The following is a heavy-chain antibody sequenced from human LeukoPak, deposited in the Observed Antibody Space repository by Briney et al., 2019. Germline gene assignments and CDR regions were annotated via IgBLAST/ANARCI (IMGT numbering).Heavy chain of an antibody. CDR2: IIPIFGTA. J-gene: IGHJ5*02. V-gene: IGHV1-69*05. CDR1: GGTFSSYA. Sequence: SVKVSCKASGGTFSSYAISWVRQAPGQGLEWMGGIIPIFGTANYAQKFQGRVTITTDESTNTAYMELSSLRSEDTAVYYCASGQGSSSSEDWFDPWGQGTLVTVSS. D-gene: IGHD6-6*01. CDR3: ASGQGSSSSEDWFDP.